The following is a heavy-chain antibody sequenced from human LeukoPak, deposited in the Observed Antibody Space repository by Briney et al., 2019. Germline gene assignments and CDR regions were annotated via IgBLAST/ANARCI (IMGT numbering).Heavy chain of an antibody. CDR2: INHSGST. V-gene: IGHV4-34*01. J-gene: IGHJ6*02. CDR3: ARGYSSGWYRYYYGMDV. Sequence: PSETLSLTCAVYGGSFSGYYWSWIRQPPGKGLEWIGEINHSGSTNYNPSLKSRVTISVDTSKNQFSLKLSSVTAADTAVYYCARGYSSGWYRYYYGMDVWGQGTTVTVSS. D-gene: IGHD6-19*01. CDR1: GGSFSGYY.